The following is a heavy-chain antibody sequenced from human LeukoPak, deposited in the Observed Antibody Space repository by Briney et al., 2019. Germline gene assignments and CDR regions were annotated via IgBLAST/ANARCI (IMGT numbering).Heavy chain of an antibody. J-gene: IGHJ3*02. Sequence: EASVNVSCKASGYTFTSYDINWVRQATGQGLEGMGWMNPNSGNTGYAQKFQGRVTMTRNTSISTAYMELSSLRYEDTAVYYCARLSRSDGAFDIWGQGTMVTVSS. CDR3: ARLSRSDGAFDI. CDR1: GYTFTSYD. V-gene: IGHV1-8*01. D-gene: IGHD1-26*01. CDR2: MNPNSGNT.